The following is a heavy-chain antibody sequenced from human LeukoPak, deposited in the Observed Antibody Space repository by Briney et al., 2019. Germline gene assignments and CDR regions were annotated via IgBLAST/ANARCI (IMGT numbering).Heavy chain of an antibody. CDR2: LNPNTLVT. J-gene: IGHJ6*02. CDR3: ARKDGGRDGMDF. D-gene: IGHD4-23*01. Sequence: ASVKVSCRASGYTFTDYYMHWVRQAPGQGLEWMGWLNPNTLVTNYAQHFQGRVSMTWDTSISTGYMDLHSLTSDDTAVYYCARKDGGRDGMDFCGQGTTATVSS. V-gene: IGHV1-2*02. CDR1: GYTFTDYY.